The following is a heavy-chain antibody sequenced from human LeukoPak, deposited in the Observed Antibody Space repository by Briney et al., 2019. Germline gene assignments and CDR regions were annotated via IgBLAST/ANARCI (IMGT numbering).Heavy chain of an antibody. Sequence: PSETLSLTCTVSGGSISSSSYYWGWIRQPPGKGLEWIGSIYYSGSTYYNPSLKSRVTISVDTSKNQFSLKLSSATAADTAVYYCARGYSSSWLYFDYWGQGTLVTVSS. V-gene: IGHV4-39*07. J-gene: IGHJ4*02. CDR1: GGSISSSSYY. D-gene: IGHD6-13*01. CDR3: ARGYSSSWLYFDY. CDR2: IYYSGST.